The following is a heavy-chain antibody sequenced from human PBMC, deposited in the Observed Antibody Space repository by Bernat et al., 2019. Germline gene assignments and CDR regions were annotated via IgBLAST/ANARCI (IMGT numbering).Heavy chain of an antibody. J-gene: IGHJ6*02. Sequence: EVQLVQSGAEVKKPGESLRISCKGSGYSFTSYWISWVRQMPGKGLEWMGRIDPSDSYTNYSPSFQGHVTISADKSISTAYLQWSSLKASDTAMYYCASALDSSGWYGDYYYGMDVWGQGTTVTVSS. CDR2: IDPSDSYT. D-gene: IGHD6-19*01. CDR1: GYSFTSYW. V-gene: IGHV5-10-1*03. CDR3: ASALDSSGWYGDYYYGMDV.